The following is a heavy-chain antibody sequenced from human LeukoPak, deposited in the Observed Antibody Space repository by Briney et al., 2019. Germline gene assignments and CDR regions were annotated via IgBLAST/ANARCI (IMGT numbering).Heavy chain of an antibody. J-gene: IGHJ2*01. CDR2: NSGYKGNT. V-gene: IGHV1-18*01. CDR3: ARDHGGKVDRYFDL. Sequence: GASVKVSCKASGYPFGSYGISWVRQAPGQGLEWMGLNSGYKGNTKYAQKFQGRVTMTTDTSTSTAYMELRSLRSDDTAVYYCARDHGGKVDRYFDLWGRGTLVTVSS. CDR1: GYPFGSYG. D-gene: IGHD4-23*01.